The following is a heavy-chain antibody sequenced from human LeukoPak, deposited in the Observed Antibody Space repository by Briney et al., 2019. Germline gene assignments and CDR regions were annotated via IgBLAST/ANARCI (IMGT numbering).Heavy chain of an antibody. J-gene: IGHJ4*02. CDR3: ARVPLRFLEPFDY. V-gene: IGHV4-34*01. Sequence: SETLSLTCTISGWSLRDYYWSWIRQPPGKGLEWIGEIDGRTGITNYNPSLKSRAALSLDTSENHFSLTLHSVTAADTAVYYCARVPLRFLEPFDYWGQGTLVTVSS. CDR1: GWSLRDYY. D-gene: IGHD3-3*01. CDR2: IDGRTGIT.